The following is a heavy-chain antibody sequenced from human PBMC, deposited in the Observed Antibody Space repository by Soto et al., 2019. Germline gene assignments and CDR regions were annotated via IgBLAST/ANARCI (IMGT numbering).Heavy chain of an antibody. J-gene: IGHJ4*02. CDR2: ISGSGGGT. CDR1: GYTFCSFY. CDR3: ANRTGFDY. Sequence: GSLRLSFAVSGYTFCSFYMSWVRQAPGKGLEWVSTISGSGGGTNYADSVKGRFTISRDISTYTVYLQMNSLRAEDTAVYYCANRTGFDYWGQGALVTVSS. V-gene: IGHV3-23*01.